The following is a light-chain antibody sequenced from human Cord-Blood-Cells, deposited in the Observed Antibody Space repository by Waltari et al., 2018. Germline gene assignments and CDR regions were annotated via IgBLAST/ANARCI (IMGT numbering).Light chain of an antibody. CDR1: SSHIGRNT. J-gene: IGLJ3*02. CDR2: SNN. CDR3: AAWDDSLNGPV. Sequence: QSVLTQPPSASGTPGQRVTISCSGSSSHIGRNTVNWYQQLPGPAPKLLIYSNNQRPSGVPDRVSGSKSGTSASLAISGLQSEDEADYYCAAWDDSLNGPVFGGGTKLTVL. V-gene: IGLV1-44*01.